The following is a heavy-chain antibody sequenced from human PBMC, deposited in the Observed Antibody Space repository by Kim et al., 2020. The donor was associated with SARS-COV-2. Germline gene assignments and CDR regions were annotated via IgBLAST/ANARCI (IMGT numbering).Heavy chain of an antibody. J-gene: IGHJ4*01. CDR2: LSANSGGT. CDR1: GYTFTDYH. V-gene: IGHV1-2*06. Sequence: ASVKVSCKASGYTFTDYHIHWVRQAPGQGLEWMGRLSANSGGTNYAQRFQGRVTMTRDTSISTVYLEMTRLRSDDTAVYYCARSSLLDFDYWGHGTLVT. CDR3: ARSSLLDFDY. D-gene: IGHD2-15*01.